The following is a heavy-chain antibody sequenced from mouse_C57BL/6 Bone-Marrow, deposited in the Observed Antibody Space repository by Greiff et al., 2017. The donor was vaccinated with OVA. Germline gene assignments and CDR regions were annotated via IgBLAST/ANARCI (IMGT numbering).Heavy chain of an antibody. CDR2: IDPENGDT. J-gene: IGHJ3*01. CDR1: GFNIKDDY. V-gene: IGHV14-4*01. CDR3: TTRDYDVFPFAY. Sequence: VQLKESGAELVRPGASVKLSCTASGFNIKDDYMHWVKQRPEQGLEWIGWIDPENGDTEYASKFQGKATITADTSSNTAYLQLSSLTSEDTAVYYCTTRDYDVFPFAYWGQGTLVTVSA. D-gene: IGHD2-4*01.